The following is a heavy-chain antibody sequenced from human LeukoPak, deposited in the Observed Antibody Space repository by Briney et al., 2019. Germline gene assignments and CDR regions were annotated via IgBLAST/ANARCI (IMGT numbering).Heavy chain of an antibody. J-gene: IGHJ4*02. CDR3: ARADPLMGDWNFDY. CDR2: IWYDGSNK. CDR1: GFTFSSYG. D-gene: IGHD3-16*01. V-gene: IGHV3-33*01. Sequence: PGGSLRLSCAASGFTFSSYGMHWVRQAPGKGLEWVAVIWYDGSNKYYADSVKGRFITSRDNSKNTLYLQMNSLRAEDTAVYYCARADPLMGDWNFDYWGQGTLVTVSS.